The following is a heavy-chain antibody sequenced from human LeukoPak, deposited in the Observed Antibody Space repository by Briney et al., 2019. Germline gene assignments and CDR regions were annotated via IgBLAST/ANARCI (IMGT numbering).Heavy chain of an antibody. V-gene: IGHV3-30*02. Sequence: PGGSLRLSCAASGFTFSSYGMHWVRQAPGKGLEWVAFIRYDGSNKYYADSVKGRSTISRDNSKNTLYLQMNSLRAEDTAVYYCAKDKNYDFWSGPFDYWGQGTLVTVSS. CDR2: IRYDGSNK. J-gene: IGHJ4*02. CDR1: GFTFSSYG. D-gene: IGHD3-3*01. CDR3: AKDKNYDFWSGPFDY.